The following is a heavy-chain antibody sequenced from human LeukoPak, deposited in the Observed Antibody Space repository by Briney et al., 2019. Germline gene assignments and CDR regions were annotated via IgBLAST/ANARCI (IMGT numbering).Heavy chain of an antibody. V-gene: IGHV3-23*01. D-gene: IGHD3-22*01. CDR2: ISGGGGDR. CDR1: GFIFRNYA. J-gene: IGHJ4*02. Sequence: GGSLRLSCAASGFIFRNYAMRWVRQAPGKGLEWVSAISGGGGDRFYADSVKSRFTISRDNSKNTLYLQMNSLRAEDTAVYYCAKASYYDSSGTDDYWGQGTLVTVSS. CDR3: AKASYYDSSGTDDY.